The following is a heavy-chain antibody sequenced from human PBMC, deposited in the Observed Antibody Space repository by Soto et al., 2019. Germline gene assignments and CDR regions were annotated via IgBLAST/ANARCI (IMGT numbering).Heavy chain of an antibody. CDR2: LYDIDGT. CDR3: ARVSGGDCYLPHDCGWFDP. D-gene: IGHD2-21*02. CDR1: GLTVSGKKY. V-gene: IGHV3-53*01. J-gene: IGHJ5*02. Sequence: PGGSLRLSCAASGLTVSGKKYLAWVRQAPGKGLEWVSALYDIDGTYYADSVKGRFTTSGDSSKTIVYLQMNSLRPEDTAVYYCARVSGGDCYLPHDCGWFDPWGQGTLVTVSS.